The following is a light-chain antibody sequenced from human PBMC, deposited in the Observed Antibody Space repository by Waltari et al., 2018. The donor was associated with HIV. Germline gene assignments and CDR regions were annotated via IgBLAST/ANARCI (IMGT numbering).Light chain of an antibody. J-gene: IGKJ1*01. Sequence: DIQMTQSPSTLSASVGDRVTITCRASQSISSWLAWYQQKPGKAPKLLIYKASSLESGVPSRFSGSGSWTEFTHTISSLQPDDFATYYCQQYNSYSWTFGQGTKVEIK. V-gene: IGKV1-5*03. CDR3: QQYNSYSWT. CDR2: KAS. CDR1: QSISSW.